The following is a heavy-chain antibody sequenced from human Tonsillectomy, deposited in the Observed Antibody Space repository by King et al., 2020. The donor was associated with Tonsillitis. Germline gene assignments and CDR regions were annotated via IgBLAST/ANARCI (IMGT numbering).Heavy chain of an antibody. Sequence: VQLQESGPGLVKPSETLSLTCTVSGCSISSYYWSWIRQPPGKELEWIGDIYDSGSTKDNPSLNSRVAISVDTAQTQFSRKLSSVTAADTAVYYCATYGLDYWGQGTLVTVSS. D-gene: IGHD3-10*01. V-gene: IGHV4-59*01. CDR1: GCSISSYY. J-gene: IGHJ4*02. CDR2: IYDSGST. CDR3: ATYGLDY.